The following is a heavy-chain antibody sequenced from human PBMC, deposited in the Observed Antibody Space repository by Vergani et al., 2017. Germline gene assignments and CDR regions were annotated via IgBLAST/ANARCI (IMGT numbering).Heavy chain of an antibody. J-gene: IGHJ4*02. Sequence: QLQLQESGPGLVKPSETLSLTCSFSGDSITSRLDSWGWILQTPGKGLEWIGSMYHSGTTYYKPSLKSRATLSVDTSKNQISLRVTSVTAADTAVYYCAIHRIGRYTEYWGQGILVTVSS. CDR2: MYHSGTT. CDR1: GDSITSRLDS. CDR3: AIHRIGRYTEY. V-gene: IGHV4-39*01. D-gene: IGHD1-14*01.